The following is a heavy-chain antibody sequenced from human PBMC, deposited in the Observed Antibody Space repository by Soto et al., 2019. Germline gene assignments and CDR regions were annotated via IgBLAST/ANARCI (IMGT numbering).Heavy chain of an antibody. Sequence: QVNLVESGGGVVPPGGSLRVSCIASGFTFSSYNMHWVRQAPGEGLEWVAVISFDGANTFYAYSVKGRFTISRDISRDTLYLQMSSLRDEDTAMYFCARDGYNRGGFDYWGQGTQVTVSS. CDR2: ISFDGANT. CDR3: ARDGYNRGGFDY. J-gene: IGHJ4*02. D-gene: IGHD3-10*01. V-gene: IGHV3-30-3*01. CDR1: GFTFSSYN.